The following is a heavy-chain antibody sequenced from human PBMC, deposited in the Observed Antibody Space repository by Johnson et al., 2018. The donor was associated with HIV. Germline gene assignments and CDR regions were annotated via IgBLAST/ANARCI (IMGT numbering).Heavy chain of an antibody. V-gene: IGHV3-23*04. CDR3: ARDSGKKRSSSPGPDAFDI. CDR2: NSGSGGST. J-gene: IGHJ3*02. D-gene: IGHD6-6*01. CDR1: GFTFSRYA. Sequence: VQLVESGGGLIQAGGSLRLSCAASGFTFSRYAMSWVRQAPGKGLEWVAANSGSGGSTYYADSVKGRFTISRDNSKNTLYLQMNSLRAEDTAVYYCARDSGKKRSSSPGPDAFDIWGQGTMVTVSS.